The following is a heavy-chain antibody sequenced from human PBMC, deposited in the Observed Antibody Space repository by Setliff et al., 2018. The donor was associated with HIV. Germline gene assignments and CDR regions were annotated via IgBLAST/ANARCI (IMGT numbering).Heavy chain of an antibody. V-gene: IGHV4-34*01. D-gene: IGHD1-26*01. J-gene: IGHJ4*02. Sequence: PSETLSLTCAVYGVSFSGYSWSWIRQPPGKGLEWIGEIFLNGTINCNPSLKSRVALSIDTFKSQISLNMTSLTTADTAIYYCGRGPHIVGAPWAVIDYWAQGKPVTVSS. CDR2: IFLNGTI. CDR3: GRGPHIVGAPWAVIDY. CDR1: GVSFSGYS.